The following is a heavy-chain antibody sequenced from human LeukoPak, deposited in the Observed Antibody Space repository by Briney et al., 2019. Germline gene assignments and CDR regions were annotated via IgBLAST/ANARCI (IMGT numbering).Heavy chain of an antibody. CDR2: INPNSGGT. D-gene: IGHD6-6*01. J-gene: IGHJ4*02. Sequence: ASVKVSCKASGYTFTGYYMHWVRQAPGQGLEWMRWINPNSGGTNYAQKFQGRVTMTRDTSISTAYMELSRLRSDDTAVYYCARDPGKQLPFDYWGQGTLVTVSS. CDR3: ARDPGKQLPFDY. CDR1: GYTFTGYY. V-gene: IGHV1-2*02.